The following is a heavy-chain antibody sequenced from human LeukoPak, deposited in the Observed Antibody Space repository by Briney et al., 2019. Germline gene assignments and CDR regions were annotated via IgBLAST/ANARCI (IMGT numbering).Heavy chain of an antibody. CDR2: ISYDGSKK. D-gene: IGHD5-18*01. Sequence: GGSLRLSCAASGFTFSSYTMHWVRQAPGKGLEWVALISYDGSKKFYADSVKGRFTISRDNSENTLYVQMNSLRVEDTAVYYCARDLGGYSYGYGFDYWGQGTLVTVSS. CDR1: GFTFSSYT. V-gene: IGHV3-30*04. J-gene: IGHJ4*02. CDR3: ARDLGGYSYGYGFDY.